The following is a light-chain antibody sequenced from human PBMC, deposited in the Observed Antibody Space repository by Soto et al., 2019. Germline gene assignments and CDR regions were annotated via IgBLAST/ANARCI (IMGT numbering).Light chain of an antibody. J-gene: IGKJ4*02. V-gene: IGKV2-28*01. CDR2: EGS. CDR3: RHALHPPPT. Sequence: DIVMTQAPLSLPVTPGEPASISCRSIQSLLHSDGYNHLDWYLQKPGQSPQLLIYEGSKRDSGGHDRFSGSASGTDFTLKISRVEADDVGIYHCRHALHPPPTVGGGTKVELK. CDR1: QSLLHSDGYNH.